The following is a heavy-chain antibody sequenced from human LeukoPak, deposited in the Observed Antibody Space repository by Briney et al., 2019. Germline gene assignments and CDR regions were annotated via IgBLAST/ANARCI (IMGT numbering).Heavy chain of an antibody. J-gene: IGHJ5*02. D-gene: IGHD3-22*01. CDR3: ARGGNTREYYYDSSGYHLSWFDP. Sequence: PGGSLRLSCAASGFTFSSYWMNWVSQAPGKGLEWVSYISSSSSYTNYADSVKGRFTISRDNAKNSLYLQMNSLRAEDTAVYYCARGGNTREYYYDSSGYHLSWFDPWGQGTLVTVSS. CDR2: ISSSSSYT. V-gene: IGHV3-21*05. CDR1: GFTFSSYW.